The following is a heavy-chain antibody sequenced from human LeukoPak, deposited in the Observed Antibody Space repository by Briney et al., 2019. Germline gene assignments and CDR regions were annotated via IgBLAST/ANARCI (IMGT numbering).Heavy chain of an antibody. CDR1: GFTFSTYT. CDR3: ARGYQRPDY. D-gene: IGHD2-2*01. CDR2: ISSSSSNI. Sequence: GGSLRLSCAASGFTFSTYTMNWVRQAPGKGLEWVSSISSSSSNIYYADSVKGRFTISGDNAMNSVYLQMNSLRVEDTAVYYCARGYQRPDYWGQGTLITVSS. V-gene: IGHV3-21*01. J-gene: IGHJ4*02.